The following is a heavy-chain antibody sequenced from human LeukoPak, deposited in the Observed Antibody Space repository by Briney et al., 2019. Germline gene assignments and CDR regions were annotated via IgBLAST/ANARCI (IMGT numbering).Heavy chain of an antibody. J-gene: IGHJ6*02. CDR2: INHSGST. CDR3: AKYRGRGSSWTHYYYYGMDV. D-gene: IGHD6-13*01. Sequence: PSETLSLTCAVSGGSFSGYYWSWIRQPPGKGLEWIGEINHSGSTNYNPSLKSRVTISVDTSKNQFSLKLSSVTAADTAVYYCAKYRGRGSSWTHYYYYGMDVWGQGTTVTVSS. CDR1: GGSFSGYY. V-gene: IGHV4-34*01.